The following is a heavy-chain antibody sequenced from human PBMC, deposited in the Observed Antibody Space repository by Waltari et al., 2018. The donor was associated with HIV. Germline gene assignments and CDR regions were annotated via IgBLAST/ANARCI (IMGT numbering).Heavy chain of an antibody. CDR1: GGSFSGYS. Sequence: QVQLQQWGAGLLKPSETLSLTCAVYGGSFSGYSLSWTRQTTGTGTAWSGEINHSGSTNYNPSLKSRVTISVDTSKNQFSLKLSSVTAADTAVYYCARGGKGGCSGGSCMDVWGQGTTVTVSS. CDR2: INHSGST. J-gene: IGHJ6*02. V-gene: IGHV4-34*01. D-gene: IGHD2-15*01. CDR3: ARGGKGGCSGGSCMDV.